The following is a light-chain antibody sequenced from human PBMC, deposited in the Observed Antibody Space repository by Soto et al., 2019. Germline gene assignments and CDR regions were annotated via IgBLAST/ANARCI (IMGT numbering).Light chain of an antibody. Sequence: EIVMTQSPATLSVSPGERVTLSCRARQSVGSNLAWYQQKPGQAPRLLIYGASTRATGIPARFSGSGSETEFTLTISSLQAEDSAVYYCHQYNSWPRGTFGPGTKVEIK. J-gene: IGKJ3*01. CDR2: GAS. V-gene: IGKV3-15*01. CDR3: HQYNSWPRGT. CDR1: QSVGSN.